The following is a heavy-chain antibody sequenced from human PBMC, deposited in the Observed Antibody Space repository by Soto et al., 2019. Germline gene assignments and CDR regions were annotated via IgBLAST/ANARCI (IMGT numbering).Heavy chain of an antibody. CDR2: MNPNSGNT. CDR1: GYTFTSYA. D-gene: IGHD2-15*01. V-gene: IGHV1-8*01. Sequence: ASAKVSCKASGYTFTSYAINWLRQATGQGLEWMGWMNPNSGNTGYAQKFQGRVTMTRNTSIRTAYIDLSSLSSDDTAVYYCARVMLGGHSDYWGHGTLVTVSS. CDR3: ARVMLGGHSDY. J-gene: IGHJ4*01.